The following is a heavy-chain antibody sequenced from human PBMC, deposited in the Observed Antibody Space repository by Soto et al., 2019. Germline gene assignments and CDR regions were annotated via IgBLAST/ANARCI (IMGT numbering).Heavy chain of an antibody. J-gene: IGHJ4*02. D-gene: IGHD2-2*01. Sequence: GGSLRLSCAASGLTFSRYSINWVRHAPGKGLEWVSYISSSSNSIYYADSVKGRFTISRDNAKNSLHLQMNSLRAEDTAVYFFVRPFECSTNRCIRWGQGTLDTVS. CDR1: GLTFSRYS. V-gene: IGHV3-48*01. CDR2: ISSSSNSI. CDR3: VRPFECSTNRCIR.